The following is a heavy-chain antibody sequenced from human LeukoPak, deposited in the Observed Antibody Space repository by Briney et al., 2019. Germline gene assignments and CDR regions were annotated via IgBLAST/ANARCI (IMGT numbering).Heavy chain of an antibody. Sequence: GGSLRLSCAASGFTFSSYSMNWVRQAPGKGLEWVSSISSSSSYIYYADSVKGRFTISRDNAKNSLYLQMNSLRAEDTAVYYCARAQKWLPGAFDIWGQGTMVTVFS. CDR2: ISSSSSYI. D-gene: IGHD2-8*01. CDR3: ARAQKWLPGAFDI. V-gene: IGHV3-21*01. CDR1: GFTFSSYS. J-gene: IGHJ3*02.